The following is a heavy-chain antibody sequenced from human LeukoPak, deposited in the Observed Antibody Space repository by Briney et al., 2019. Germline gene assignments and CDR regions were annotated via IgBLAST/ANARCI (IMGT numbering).Heavy chain of an antibody. D-gene: IGHD6-6*01. Sequence: GGSLRLSCAASGFTFSSYAMSWVRQAPGKGPEWVSAISGSGGSTYYADSVKGRFTISRDNSKNTLYLQMNSLRAEDTAVYYCAKYSSSFRSYYFDYWGQGTLVTVSS. CDR1: GFTFSSYA. J-gene: IGHJ4*02. V-gene: IGHV3-23*01. CDR2: ISGSGGST. CDR3: AKYSSSFRSYYFDY.